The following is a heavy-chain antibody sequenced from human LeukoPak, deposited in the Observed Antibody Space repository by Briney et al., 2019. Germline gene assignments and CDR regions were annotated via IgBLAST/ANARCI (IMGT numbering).Heavy chain of an antibody. Sequence: GESQKISCKGSGYSFTTYWIGWVRQMPGKGLEWMGIIYPGDSDTRYSPSFQGQVTISADKSNSTVYLQWSSLKASDTAMYYCARLLRNIAAAVYFFDYWGQGTLVTVSS. CDR1: GYSFTTYW. J-gene: IGHJ4*02. D-gene: IGHD6-13*01. V-gene: IGHV5-51*01. CDR3: ARLLRNIAAAVYFFDY. CDR2: IYPGDSDT.